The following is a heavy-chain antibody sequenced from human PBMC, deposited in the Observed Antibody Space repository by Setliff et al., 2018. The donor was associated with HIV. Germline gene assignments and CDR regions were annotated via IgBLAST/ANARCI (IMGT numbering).Heavy chain of an antibody. CDR3: ARLAGKSILGWLSPDAFDI. D-gene: IGHD3-3*01. V-gene: IGHV4-39*01. Sequence: PSETLSLTCNVSGGAISSSCYYWFWIRQPPGKGLEWIGSIFYSGSTYYNPSLKTRLTISVDTSKTQFSLKLRSVTAADTSVYYCARLAGKSILGWLSPDAFDIWGQGTMVTVSS. CDR2: IFYSGST. CDR1: GGAISSSCYY. J-gene: IGHJ3*02.